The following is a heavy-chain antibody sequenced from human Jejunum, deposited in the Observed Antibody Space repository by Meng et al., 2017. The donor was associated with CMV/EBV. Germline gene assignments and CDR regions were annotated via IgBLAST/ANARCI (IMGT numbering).Heavy chain of an antibody. CDR2: IYHSGST. Sequence: QPQLQGAGPGLVKPSESLSLTCTVAGGSISSNGYSWDWARQPPGKGLEWIGAIYHSGSTSYNPSPQSRVTMFVDTSKNQFSLMLTSVTATDTAVYYCARRRGGSGRDCWGQGTLVTVSS. CDR3: ARRRGGSGRDC. V-gene: IGHV4-39*01. J-gene: IGHJ4*02. CDR1: GGSISSNGYS. D-gene: IGHD3-10*01.